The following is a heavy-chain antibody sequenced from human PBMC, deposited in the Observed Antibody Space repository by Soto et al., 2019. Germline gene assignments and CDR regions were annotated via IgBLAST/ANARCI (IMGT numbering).Heavy chain of an antibody. V-gene: IGHV3-9*01. CDR1: GFTFDDYA. Sequence: EVQLVASGGGAVQHGRSLRLSCAASGFTFDDYAMHWVRQAPGKGLEWVSGISWTSGSIGYADSVKGRFTISTDNAKMSLYLQLNSLRAADTALNYCAKGITMDTHYCANWGQGILV. CDR2: ISWTSGSI. D-gene: IGHD5-18*01. J-gene: IGHJ4*02. CDR3: AKGITMDTHYCAN.